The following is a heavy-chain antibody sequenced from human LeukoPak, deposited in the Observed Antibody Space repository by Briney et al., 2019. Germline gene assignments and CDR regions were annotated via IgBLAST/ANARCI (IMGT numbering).Heavy chain of an antibody. Sequence: SVKVSCKASGGTFSSYAISWVRQAPGQGLEWMGGIIPIFGTANYAQKFQGRVTITADESTSTAYMELSSLRSEDTAVYYCARGTGYCSSTSCYTFDYWAREPWSPSPQ. CDR3: ARGTGYCSSTSCYTFDY. CDR2: IIPIFGTA. CDR1: GGTFSSYA. D-gene: IGHD2-2*02. V-gene: IGHV1-69*13. J-gene: IGHJ4*02.